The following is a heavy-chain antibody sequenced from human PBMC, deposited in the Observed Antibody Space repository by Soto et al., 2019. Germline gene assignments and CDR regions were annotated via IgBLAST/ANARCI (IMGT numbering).Heavy chain of an antibody. V-gene: IGHV1-8*01. CDR1: GYTFTSYD. Sequence: ASVKVSCKASGYTFTSYDINWVRQTTGQGLEWMGWMNPNSGNTGYAQKFQGRLTMSWTTSISTAYMELSSLTSDDTAVYYCARAGMPAAGTRGLVWFDPWGQGTLVTVSS. J-gene: IGHJ5*02. D-gene: IGHD6-13*01. CDR2: MNPNSGNT. CDR3: ARAGMPAAGTRGLVWFDP.